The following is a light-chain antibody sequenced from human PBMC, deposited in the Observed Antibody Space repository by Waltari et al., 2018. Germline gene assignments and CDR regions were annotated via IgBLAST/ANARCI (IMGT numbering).Light chain of an antibody. CDR1: QSISSY. CDR3: HQSYSTLQT. J-gene: IGKJ1*01. Sequence: DIQMTQSPSSLSASVGDRVTITCRASQSISSYLHWYQQKPGKAPKLLIYAASSLQSGVPSRFSGSGSGTDFTLTISSLQREDFATYYCHQSYSTLQTFGQGTKVEIK. V-gene: IGKV1-39*01. CDR2: AAS.